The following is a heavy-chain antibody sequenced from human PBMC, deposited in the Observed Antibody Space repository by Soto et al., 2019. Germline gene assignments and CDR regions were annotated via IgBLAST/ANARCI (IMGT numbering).Heavy chain of an antibody. Sequence: EVQLVESGGGLIQPGGSLRLSCAASTFTVGTNYMTWVRQAPGRGLEWVSIIYSGGNTYYADSVKGRFTISRDNSKNTLYLQMNNLSAEDTAVYYCARRAMVRGIIHDAFDIWGQGTMVTVSS. CDR2: IYSGGNT. CDR3: ARRAMVRGIIHDAFDI. CDR1: TFTVGTNY. J-gene: IGHJ3*02. V-gene: IGHV3-53*01. D-gene: IGHD3-10*01.